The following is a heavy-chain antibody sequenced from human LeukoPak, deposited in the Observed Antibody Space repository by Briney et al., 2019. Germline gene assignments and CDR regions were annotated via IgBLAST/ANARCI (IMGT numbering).Heavy chain of an antibody. Sequence: GGSLRLSCAASGFTFSSYDMHWVRQATGEGLEWVSAIGTAGDTYYPGSVKGRFTISRENAKNSLYLQMNSLRAGDTAVYYCARGHGSGSYYNVPPSYYYYGMDAWGQGTTVTVSS. D-gene: IGHD3-10*01. V-gene: IGHV3-13*04. CDR3: ARGHGSGSYYNVPPSYYYYGMDA. J-gene: IGHJ6*02. CDR1: GFTFSSYD. CDR2: IGTAGDT.